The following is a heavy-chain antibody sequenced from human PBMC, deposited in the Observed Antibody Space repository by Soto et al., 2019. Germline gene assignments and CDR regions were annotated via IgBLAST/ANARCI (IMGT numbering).Heavy chain of an antibody. CDR1: GYIFTSYW. V-gene: IGHV5-51*01. J-gene: IGHJ6*02. CDR2: IYPGDSDT. D-gene: IGHD6-13*01. Sequence: PGESLKISCNGSGYIFTSYWIGWGRQMPGKGLEWMGIIYPGDSDTRYSPSFQGQVTISADKSISTAYLQWSSLKASDTAMYYCARHTTTAAAGIHYYSGMDVWGQGTTVTVSS. CDR3: ARHTTTAAAGIHYYSGMDV.